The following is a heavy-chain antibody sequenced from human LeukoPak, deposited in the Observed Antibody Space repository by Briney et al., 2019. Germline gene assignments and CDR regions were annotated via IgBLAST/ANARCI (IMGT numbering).Heavy chain of an antibody. CDR2: IKQDGSEK. D-gene: IGHD3-3*01. V-gene: IGHV3-7*01. Sequence: GGFLRLSCAASGFTFSSYWMSWVRQAPGKGLEWVANIKQDGSEKYYVDSVKGRFTISRDNAENSLYLQMNSLRAEDTAVYYCARDTLLGVVISPEYYMDVWGKGTTVTVSS. CDR3: ARDTLLGVVISPEYYMDV. CDR1: GFTFSSYW. J-gene: IGHJ6*03.